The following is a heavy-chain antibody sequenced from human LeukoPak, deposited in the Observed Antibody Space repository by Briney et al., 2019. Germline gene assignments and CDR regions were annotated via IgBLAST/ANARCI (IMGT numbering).Heavy chain of an antibody. V-gene: IGHV1-69*13. D-gene: IGHD3-3*01. Sequence: SVKVSCKASGGTFSSYAISWVRQAPGQGLEWMGGIIPIFGTANYAQKFQGRVTITADESTSTAYMELSSLRSEDTAVYYCAGKYYNFWSGYSGVNYWGQGTLVTVSS. CDR2: IIPIFGTA. J-gene: IGHJ4*02. CDR1: GGTFSSYA. CDR3: AGKYYNFWSGYSGVNY.